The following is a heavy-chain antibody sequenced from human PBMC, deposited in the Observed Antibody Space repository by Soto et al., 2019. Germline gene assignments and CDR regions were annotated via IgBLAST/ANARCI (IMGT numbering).Heavy chain of an antibody. CDR2: IYYSGNT. D-gene: IGHD5-18*01. CDR3: ARIPVDTSMIYWLDP. V-gene: IGHV4-61*08. Sequence: SETLSLTCTVSGGSVSSGDYYWSWIRQPPWKGREWIGYIYYSGNTNYNPSLKSRVIISVDTSKNLFSLKLTSVTAADTAVYYCARIPVDTSMIYWLDPWGQGTLVTVS. CDR1: GGSVSSGDYY. J-gene: IGHJ5*02.